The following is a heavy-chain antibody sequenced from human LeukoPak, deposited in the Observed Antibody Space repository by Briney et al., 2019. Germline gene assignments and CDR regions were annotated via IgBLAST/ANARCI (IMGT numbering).Heavy chain of an antibody. D-gene: IGHD2-2*01. J-gene: IGHJ4*02. CDR3: VSFYETY. V-gene: IGHV3-74*01. CDR2: INSDGSWT. CDR1: GNYW. Sequence: GSLRLSCAASGNYWMHWVRQAAGKGLVWVSHINSDGSWTSYADSVKGRFTISKDNAKNTVYLQMNNLRAEDTAVYYCVSFYETYWGRGTLVTVSS.